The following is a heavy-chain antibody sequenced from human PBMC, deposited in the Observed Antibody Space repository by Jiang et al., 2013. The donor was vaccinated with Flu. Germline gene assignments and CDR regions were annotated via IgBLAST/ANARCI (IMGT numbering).Heavy chain of an antibody. CDR3: ARLGCSGGSCYSFYYYGMDV. CDR1: GGSISSSTYY. CDR2: IYYSGST. D-gene: IGHD2-15*01. V-gene: IGHV4-39*07. J-gene: IGHJ6*04. Sequence: PGLVKPSETLSLTCTVSGGSISSSTYYWGWIRQPPGKGLEWIGSIYYSGSTYYNPSLKSRVTISVDTSKNQFSLKLSSVTAADTAVYYCARLGCSGGSCYSFYYYGMDVWGKGTTVTVSS.